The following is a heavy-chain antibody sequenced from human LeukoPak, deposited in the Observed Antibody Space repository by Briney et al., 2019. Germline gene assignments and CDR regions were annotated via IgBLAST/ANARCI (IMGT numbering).Heavy chain of an antibody. V-gene: IGHV1-2*02. CDR1: GYTFTGYY. D-gene: IGHD6-6*01. CDR3: ARVTAARGYFDY. Sequence: GASVKVSCKASGYTFTGYYMHWVRQAPGQGLEWMGWINPNSGGTNYAQKFRGRVTMTRDTSISTAYMELSRLRSDDTAVYYCARVTAARGYFDYWGQGTLVTVSS. J-gene: IGHJ4*02. CDR2: INPNSGGT.